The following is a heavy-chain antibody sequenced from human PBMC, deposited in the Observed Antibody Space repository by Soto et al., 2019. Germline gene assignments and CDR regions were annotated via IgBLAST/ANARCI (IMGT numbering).Heavy chain of an antibody. V-gene: IGHV4-30-4*01. CDR3: ARHISDGDYNNWFDP. J-gene: IGHJ5*02. Sequence: SETLSLTCTVSGGSISSGDYYWSWIRQPPGKGLEWIGYIYYSGSTNYNPSLKSRVTISVDTSKNQFSLKLSSVTAADTAVYYCARHISDGDYNNWFDPWGQGTLVTVSS. CDR1: GGSISSGDYY. D-gene: IGHD4-17*01. CDR2: IYYSGST.